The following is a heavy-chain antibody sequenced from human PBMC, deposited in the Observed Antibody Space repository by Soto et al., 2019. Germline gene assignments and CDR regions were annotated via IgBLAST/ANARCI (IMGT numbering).Heavy chain of an antibody. J-gene: IGHJ4*02. CDR2: IKEDGSEK. D-gene: IGHD1-26*01. V-gene: IGHV3-7*02. CDR1: GFSFSTYW. Sequence: PGGSLRLSCAASGFSFSTYWMSWVRQAPGKGLEWVANIKEDGSEKYYVDSVKGRFTISRDNAKNSLYLQMNSLRAEDTAVYYCAKGVGNYWAFDYWGQGTLVTVSS. CDR3: AKGVGNYWAFDY.